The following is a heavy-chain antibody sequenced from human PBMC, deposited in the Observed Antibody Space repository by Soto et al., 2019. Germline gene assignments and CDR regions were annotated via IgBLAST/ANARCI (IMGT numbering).Heavy chain of an antibody. Sequence: QVQLVQSGAGVKKPGSSVKVSCKDSGGTFSTYSTFWVRQAPGQGLEWMGGIIPMLGVRNYAQRFQDSVTITADKSTATVHMELSSLRSEDTALYYCTIGSWSGEVFDIWGQGTMVTVSS. D-gene: IGHD2-21*01. J-gene: IGHJ3*02. CDR2: IIPMLGVR. CDR3: TIGSWSGEVFDI. CDR1: GGTFSTYS. V-gene: IGHV1-69*02.